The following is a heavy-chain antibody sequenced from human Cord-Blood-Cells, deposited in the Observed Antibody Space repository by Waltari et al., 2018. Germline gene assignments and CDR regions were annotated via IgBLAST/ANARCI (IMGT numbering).Heavy chain of an antibody. CDR1: GYSISSGYY. CDR2: IYHSGST. D-gene: IGHD5-12*01. Sequence: QVQLQESGPGLVKPSETLSLTCAVSGYSISSGYYWGWIRQPPGKGLEWIGSIYHSGSTYYNPALKSRVTIALDTSKNQCSLKLSSVTAADTAVYYCARKAATNFDYWGQGTLVTVSS. V-gene: IGHV4-38-2*01. J-gene: IGHJ4*02. CDR3: ARKAATNFDY.